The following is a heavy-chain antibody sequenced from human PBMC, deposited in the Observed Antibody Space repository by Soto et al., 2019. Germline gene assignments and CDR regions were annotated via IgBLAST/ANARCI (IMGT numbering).Heavy chain of an antibody. J-gene: IGHJ4*02. Sequence: SETLSLTCTVSGGSINSNSYYWGWIRQPPGKGLEWIGNIYYSGSTYYNPSLKSRVTISVDTSKSQFSLKLSSVTAADTALYCSARWCSRYWNYSVYSYQGTLLTV. D-gene: IGHD6-13*01. V-gene: IGHV4-39*01. CDR1: GGSINSNSYY. CDR2: IYYSGST. CDR3: ARWCSRYWNYSVY.